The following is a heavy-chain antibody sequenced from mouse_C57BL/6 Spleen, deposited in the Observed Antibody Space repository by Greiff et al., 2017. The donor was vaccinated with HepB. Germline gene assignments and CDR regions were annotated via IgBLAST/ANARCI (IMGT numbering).Heavy chain of an antibody. D-gene: IGHD3-3*01. V-gene: IGHV7-1*01. Sequence: EVKLMESGGGLVQSGRSLRLSCATSGFTFSDFYMEWVRQAPGKGLEWIAASRNKANDYTTEYSASVKGRFIVSRDTSQSILYLQMNALRAEDTAIYYCARDGAGWRYFDVWGTGTTVTVSS. CDR3: ARDGAGWRYFDV. CDR2: SRNKANDYTT. J-gene: IGHJ1*03. CDR1: GFTFSDFY.